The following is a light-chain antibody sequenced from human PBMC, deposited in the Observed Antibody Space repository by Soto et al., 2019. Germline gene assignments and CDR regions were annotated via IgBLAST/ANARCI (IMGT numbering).Light chain of an antibody. J-gene: IGLJ1*01. V-gene: IGLV2-23*01. CDR1: SSDVGTYNL. CDR2: EGS. CDR3: CSYAGSRTYV. Sequence: QSVLTQPASVSGSPGQSITISCTGTSSDVGTYNLVSWYQHHPGKAPKLMIYEGSKRPSGVSNRFSGSKSGNTASLTISGLHAEDEDDYYCCSYAGSRTYVFGTGTKLTGL.